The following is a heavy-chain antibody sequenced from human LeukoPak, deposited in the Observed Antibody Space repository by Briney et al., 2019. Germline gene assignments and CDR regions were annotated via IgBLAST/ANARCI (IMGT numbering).Heavy chain of an antibody. CDR3: ARVFRPSLTVFIIRGAFDI. D-gene: IGHD3-3*01. J-gene: IGHJ3*02. CDR2: IKQNGSEK. Sequence: PGGSLRLSCAASGFTFSSYWMTWVRQAPGKGLEWVANIKQNGSEKYYVNSVKGRFIISRDNAKNSLYLQMNSLRVEDTAVYYCARVFRPSLTVFIIRGAFDIWGQGTMVTVSS. V-gene: IGHV3-7*01. CDR1: GFTFSSYW.